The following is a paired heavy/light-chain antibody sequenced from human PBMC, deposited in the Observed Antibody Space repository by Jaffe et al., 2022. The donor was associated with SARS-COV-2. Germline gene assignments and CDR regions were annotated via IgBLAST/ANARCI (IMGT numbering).Heavy chain of an antibody. J-gene: IGHJ4*02. Sequence: QITLKESGPALVSPTQTLTVTCSLSGFSLRAGGVAVGWFRQPPGKALEWLALIFGDDNKWYRPSLKGRLTITQDTSKNQVVLTMTNMEPADTATFYCAHKDRGMTDFDSWGQGTLVTVSS. D-gene: IGHD1-20*01. V-gene: IGHV2-5*02. CDR1: GFSLRAGGVA. CDR2: IFGDDNK. CDR3: AHKDRGMTDFDS.
Light chain of an antibody. CDR3: QVLDGTPDVE. CDR2: DDS. V-gene: IGLV3-21*02. Sequence: SYVLTQPPAVSVAPGQTASITCGGDGVGSPSLHWYQQKPGQAPVLVVYDDSRRPSGIPERFSGSKSGTTATLTISRVEAGDEADYYCQVLDGTPDVEFGGGTKLTVL. CDR1: GVGSPS. J-gene: IGLJ3*02.